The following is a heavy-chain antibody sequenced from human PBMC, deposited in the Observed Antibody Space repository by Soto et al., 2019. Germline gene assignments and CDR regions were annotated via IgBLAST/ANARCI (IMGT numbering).Heavy chain of an antibody. D-gene: IGHD1-26*01. CDR2: IYHSGST. CDR1: GYSISSGYY. Sequence: SETLSLTCAVSGYSISSGYYWGWIRQPPGKGLEWIGSIYHSGSTYYNPSLKSRVTISVDTSKNQFPLKLSSVTAADTAVYYCARAEGGSYFYYYYYYGMDVWGQGTTVTVSS. J-gene: IGHJ6*02. V-gene: IGHV4-38-2*01. CDR3: ARAEGGSYFYYYYYYGMDV.